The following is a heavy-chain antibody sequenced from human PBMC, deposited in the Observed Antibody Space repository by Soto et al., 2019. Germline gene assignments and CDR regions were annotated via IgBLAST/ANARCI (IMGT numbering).Heavy chain of an antibody. Sequence: AEGSLRLSCAASGFTFSSYSMNWVRQAPGKGLEWVSYISSSSSTIYYADSVKGRFTISRDNAKNSLYLQMNSLRAEDTAVYYCARGYEIRYFDWFPGLDYWGQGTLVTVSS. J-gene: IGHJ4*02. CDR2: ISSSSSTI. CDR3: ARGYEIRYFDWFPGLDY. V-gene: IGHV3-48*01. D-gene: IGHD3-9*01. CDR1: GFTFSSYS.